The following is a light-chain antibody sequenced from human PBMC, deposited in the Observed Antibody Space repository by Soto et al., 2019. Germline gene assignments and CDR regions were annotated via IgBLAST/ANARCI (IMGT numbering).Light chain of an antibody. CDR3: QQRGVWPIT. CDR2: DAY. Sequence: VLAQGPVTLSPSLGDTASLSSRPSHSFGDLLAWYQQKPGQAPRLLICDAYNRATGTATRFSGSGSGTEFTLTISSLEPEDFAVYYCQQRGVWPITFGQGTRLEIK. V-gene: IGKV3-11*01. CDR1: HSFGDL. J-gene: IGKJ5*01.